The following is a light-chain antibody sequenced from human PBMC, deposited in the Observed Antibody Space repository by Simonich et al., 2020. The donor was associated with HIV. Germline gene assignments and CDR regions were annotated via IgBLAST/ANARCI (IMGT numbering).Light chain of an antibody. CDR2: ATS. CDR3: QQYYSTPFT. J-gene: IGKJ3*01. CDR1: QGISNY. Sequence: DIQMTQSPSAMSASVGDRVTITFRASQGISNYLAWFQQKPGKVPKRLIYATSNLQSGVPSRFSGSGSGTEFTLTISSLQPEDFATYYCQQYYSTPFTFGPGTKVDIK. V-gene: IGKV1-17*03.